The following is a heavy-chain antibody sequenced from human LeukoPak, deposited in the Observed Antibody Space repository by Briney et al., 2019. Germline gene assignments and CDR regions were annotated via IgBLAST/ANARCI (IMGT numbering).Heavy chain of an antibody. V-gene: IGHV4-30-2*03. CDR1: GGSISSGGYS. J-gene: IGHJ4*02. CDR3: ARRQSGWQWLKPKGGYDY. CDR2: IYHSGST. D-gene: IGHD6-19*01. Sequence: SETLSLTCAVSGGSISSGGYSWSWIRQPPGKGLEWIGYIYHSGSTYYNPSLKSRVTISVDTSKNQFSLKLSSVTAADTAVYYCARRQSGWQWLKPKGGYDYWGQGTLVTVSS.